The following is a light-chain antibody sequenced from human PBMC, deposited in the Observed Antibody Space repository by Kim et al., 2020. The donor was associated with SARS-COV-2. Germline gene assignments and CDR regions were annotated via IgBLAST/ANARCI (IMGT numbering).Light chain of an antibody. CDR2: GAS. Sequence: EIVLTQSPGTLSLSPGERASLSCRASQFVGNNYLAWYQQKPGQAPRLLIYGASSRATGIPDRFSGSGSGTDFTLTISRLEPEDFVLYYCQQYGSPPRTFGQGTKLEIK. J-gene: IGKJ2*02. V-gene: IGKV3-20*01. CDR1: QFVGNNY. CDR3: QQYGSPPRT.